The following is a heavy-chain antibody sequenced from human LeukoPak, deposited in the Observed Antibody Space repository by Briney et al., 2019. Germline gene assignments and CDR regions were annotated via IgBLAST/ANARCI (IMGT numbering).Heavy chain of an antibody. Sequence: PSETLSLTCTVSGGSISSSSYYWSWIRQPPGKGLEWIGYIYYSGSTYYNPSLKRRVTISVDTSKNQFSLKLSSVTAADTAVYYCATMAYYYDSSGSYAFDIWGQGTMVTVSS. CDR1: GGSISSSSYY. CDR3: ATMAYYYDSSGSYAFDI. CDR2: IYYSGST. V-gene: IGHV4-30-4*01. J-gene: IGHJ3*02. D-gene: IGHD3-22*01.